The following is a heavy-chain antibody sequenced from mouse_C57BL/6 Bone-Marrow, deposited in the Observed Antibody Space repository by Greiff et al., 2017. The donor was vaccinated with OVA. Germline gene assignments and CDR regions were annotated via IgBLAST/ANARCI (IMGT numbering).Heavy chain of an antibody. CDR3: ARIAYYSNSNYFDN. CDR1: GFSLTNYG. J-gene: IGHJ2*01. V-gene: IGHV2-2*01. CDR2: IWSGGSP. D-gene: IGHD2-5*01. Sequence: VMLVESGPGLVQPSQSLSITCTVSGFSLTNYGVHWVRQSPGKGLEWLGAIWSGGSPDYNAAFISRLSISKDNSESQVFFKMNSLQADDTAIYYCARIAYYSNSNYFDNWGQGTTLTVSS.